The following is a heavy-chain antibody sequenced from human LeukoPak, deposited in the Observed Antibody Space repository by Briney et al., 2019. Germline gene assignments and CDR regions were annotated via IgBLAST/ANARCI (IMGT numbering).Heavy chain of an antibody. CDR3: ARRPRGGYFDWVTD. Sequence: GGSLRLSCAASGFTVSSNYMSWVRQAPGKGLEWVSVIYSGGSTYYADSVKGRFTISRDNSKNTLYLQMNSLRAEDTAVYYCARRPRGGYFDWVTDWGQGTLVTVSS. CDR2: IYSGGST. CDR1: GFTVSSNY. D-gene: IGHD3-9*01. J-gene: IGHJ4*02. V-gene: IGHV3-66*04.